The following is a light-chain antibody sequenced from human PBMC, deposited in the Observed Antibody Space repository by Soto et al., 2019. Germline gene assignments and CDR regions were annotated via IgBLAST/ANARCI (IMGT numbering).Light chain of an antibody. CDR2: STN. Sequence: QTVVTQEPSFSVSPGWTVTLTCGLSSGSVSTGYYPSWYQQTPGQAPLTLIYSTNTRSSGVPDRFSGSILGNKAALTITGAQADDESDYYCVLYMGSGISVFGGGTKLTVL. CDR3: VLYMGSGISV. V-gene: IGLV8-61*01. CDR1: SGSVSTGYY. J-gene: IGLJ2*01.